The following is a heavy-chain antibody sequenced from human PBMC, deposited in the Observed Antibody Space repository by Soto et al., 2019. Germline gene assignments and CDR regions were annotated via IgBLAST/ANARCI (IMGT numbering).Heavy chain of an antibody. CDR2: IYYSGST. CDR3: ARLRYSGYPANWLDP. Sequence: SETLSLTCTVSGGSISSSSYYWGWIRQPPGKGLEWIGTIYYSGSTYYNPSLKSRVTISVDTSKNQFSLKLSSVTAADTAVYYCARLRYSGYPANWLDPWGQGTLVTVSS. D-gene: IGHD5-12*01. CDR1: GGSISSSSYY. V-gene: IGHV4-39*01. J-gene: IGHJ5*02.